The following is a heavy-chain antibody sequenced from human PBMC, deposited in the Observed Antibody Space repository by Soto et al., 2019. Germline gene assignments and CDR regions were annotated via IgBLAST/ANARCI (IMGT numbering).Heavy chain of an antibody. CDR1: GGTFNNYA. V-gene: IGHV1-69*06. D-gene: IGHD1-26*01. J-gene: IGHJ4*02. Sequence: QVQLVQSGAEVKKPGSSVKVSCKASGGTFNNYAISWVRQAPGQGLEWMGGIIPLFGTANYAQKFEGRVTITADKSTDTAYMELSSLKSEDTALYYCARLIGEGYSGTYALDYWGQGTLVTVAS. CDR2: IIPLFGTA. CDR3: ARLIGEGYSGTYALDY.